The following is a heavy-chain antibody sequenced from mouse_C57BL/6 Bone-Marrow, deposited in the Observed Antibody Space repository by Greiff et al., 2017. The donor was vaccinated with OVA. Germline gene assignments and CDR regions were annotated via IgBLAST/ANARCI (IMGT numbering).Heavy chain of an antibody. Sequence: QVQLKESGAELVRPGTSVKVSCKASGYAFTNYLIEWVKQRPGQGLEWIGVINPGSGGTNYNEKLKGKATLTADKSSSTAYMQLSSLTSEDSAVYFCARWRGNYEYFDVWGTGTTVTVSS. V-gene: IGHV1-54*01. CDR1: GYAFTNYL. CDR3: ARWRGNYEYFDV. D-gene: IGHD2-1*01. J-gene: IGHJ1*03. CDR2: INPGSGGT.